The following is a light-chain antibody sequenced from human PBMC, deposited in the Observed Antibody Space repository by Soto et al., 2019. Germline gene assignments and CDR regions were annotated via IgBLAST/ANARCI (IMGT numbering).Light chain of an antibody. V-gene: IGLV2-14*01. J-gene: IGLJ6*01. Sequence: QSALTQPASVSGSPGQSITISCTGTSSDVGAYDYVSWFQHYPGKAPKLMIYEVTNRPSGVSDRFSGSRSGNTASLTISGLQAEDEADYYCSSYTITNTLVFGSGTKLTVL. CDR1: SSDVGAYDY. CDR3: SSYTITNTLV. CDR2: EVT.